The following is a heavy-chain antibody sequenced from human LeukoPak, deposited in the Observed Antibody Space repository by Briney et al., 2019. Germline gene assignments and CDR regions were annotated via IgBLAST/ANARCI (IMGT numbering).Heavy chain of an antibody. CDR2: ISASGDST. Sequence: GGSLRLSCAASGFTFSSYAMSWVRQAPGKGLEWVSVISASGDSTYYADSVKGRFTISRDNSKNTLYLQMNSLRDEDTAVYYCTRDVSQSSSWYGEFDYWGQGTQVTVSS. V-gene: IGHV3-23*01. J-gene: IGHJ4*02. CDR3: TRDVSQSSSWYGEFDY. D-gene: IGHD6-13*01. CDR1: GFTFSSYA.